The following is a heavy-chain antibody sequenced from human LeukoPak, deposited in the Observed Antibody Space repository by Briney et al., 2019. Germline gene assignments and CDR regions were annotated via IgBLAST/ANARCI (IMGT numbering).Heavy chain of an antibody. V-gene: IGHV1-2*02. D-gene: IGHD3-22*01. CDR3: ARVPGLDCYDSSGSGG. Sequence: ASVKVSCKASGYTFTGYYMHWVRQAPGQGLEWMGWINPNSGGTNYAQKFQGRVTMTRDTSISTAYMELSRLRSDDTAVYYCARVPGLDCYDSSGSGGWGQGTLVTVSS. CDR1: GYTFTGYY. CDR2: INPNSGGT. J-gene: IGHJ4*02.